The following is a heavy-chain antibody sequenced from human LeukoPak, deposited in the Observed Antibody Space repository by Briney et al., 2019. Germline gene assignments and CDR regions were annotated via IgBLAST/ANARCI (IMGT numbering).Heavy chain of an antibody. V-gene: IGHV5-51*01. Sequence: GESLKISCKASGYSFTSYWIGWVRQMPGKGMEWMGIIDPSDSETRYTPSFQGQVTISVDKSLTTADLQWNSLKASDTAMYYCARQTAMGRSGDYWGQGTLVTVSS. CDR2: IDPSDSET. D-gene: IGHD5-18*01. J-gene: IGHJ4*02. CDR1: GYSFTSYW. CDR3: ARQTAMGRSGDY.